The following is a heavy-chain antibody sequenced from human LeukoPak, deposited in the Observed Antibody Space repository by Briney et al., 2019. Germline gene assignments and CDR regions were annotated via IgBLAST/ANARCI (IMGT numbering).Heavy chain of an antibody. Sequence: GGSLRLSCAASGFTFSSYWMNWGRQAPGKGLEWVANRKHDGSEKSYVDSVKGRFTISRDNAKSSLYLQMNSLRVEDTAVYYCARDFAIVVGATDYWGQGTLVTVSS. CDR2: RKHDGSEK. J-gene: IGHJ4*02. CDR3: ARDFAIVVGATDY. CDR1: GFTFSSYW. D-gene: IGHD1-26*01. V-gene: IGHV3-7*01.